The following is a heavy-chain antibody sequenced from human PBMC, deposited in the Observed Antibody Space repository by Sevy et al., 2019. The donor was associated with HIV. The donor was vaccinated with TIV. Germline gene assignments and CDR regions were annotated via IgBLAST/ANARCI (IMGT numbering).Heavy chain of an antibody. CDR3: AKDGYDSSAHDY. CDR1: GITFSSYG. V-gene: IGHV3-30*18. Sequence: GSLRLPRAASGITFSSYGMHWVRQAPGKGLEGVAVISYDGSNKNYADSVKGRFTISRDNSKNTLYLQMNSLRAEDTAVYYCAKDGYDSSAHDYWGQGTLVTVSS. D-gene: IGHD3-22*01. J-gene: IGHJ4*02. CDR2: ISYDGSNK.